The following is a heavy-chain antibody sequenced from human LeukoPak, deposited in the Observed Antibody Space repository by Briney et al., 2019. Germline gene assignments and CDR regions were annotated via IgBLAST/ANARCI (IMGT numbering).Heavy chain of an antibody. J-gene: IGHJ4*02. D-gene: IGHD3-16*01. CDR2: IYNDGRT. CDR1: GFTVSSSY. Sequence: PGGSLRLSCAASGFTVSSSYMSWVRQAPGKGLEWVSYIYNDGRTFYADSVKGRFTISRDSSKNTLYLQMNSLRAEDTAVYYCARAFDHHFDYWGQGTLVTVYS. V-gene: IGHV3-53*01. CDR3: ARAFDHHFDY.